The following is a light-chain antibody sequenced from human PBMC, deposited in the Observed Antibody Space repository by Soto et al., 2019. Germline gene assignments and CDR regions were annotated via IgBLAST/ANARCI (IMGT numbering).Light chain of an antibody. V-gene: IGLV1-40*01. J-gene: IGLJ1*01. CDR2: GNS. CDR3: QSNDSSLSGYV. Sequence: SLLTQPPSVSGAPEHRVTISCTGGTSNIGAGYDVHWYQQLPGTAPKLLIYGNSNRPSGVPDRFSGSKSGTSASLAITGLQAEDEGDYCCQSNDSSLSGYVFGTGTKVTVL. CDR1: TSNIGAGYD.